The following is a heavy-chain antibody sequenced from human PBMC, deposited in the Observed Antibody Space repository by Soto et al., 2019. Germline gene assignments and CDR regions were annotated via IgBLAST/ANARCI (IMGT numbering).Heavy chain of an antibody. CDR3: ARDVHYGGIYYYYYGMDV. Sequence: PGGSLRLSCAAPGFTFSSYWMHWVRQAPGKGLVWVSRINSDGSSTSYADSVKGRFTISRDNAKNTLYLQMNSLRAEDTAVYYCARDVHYGGIYYYYYGMDVWGQGTTVTVSS. V-gene: IGHV3-74*01. CDR1: GFTFSSYW. D-gene: IGHD4-17*01. J-gene: IGHJ6*02. CDR2: INSDGSST.